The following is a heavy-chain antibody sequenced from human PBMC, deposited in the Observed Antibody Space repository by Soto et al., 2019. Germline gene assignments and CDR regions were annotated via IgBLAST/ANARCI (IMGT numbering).Heavy chain of an antibody. D-gene: IGHD1-26*01. J-gene: IGHJ6*02. CDR3: ARLGSVALPAYYYYYYGMDV. CDR1: GGSFSGYY. V-gene: IGHV4-34*01. Sequence: SETLSLTCAVYGGSFSGYYWSWIRQPPGKGLEWIGEINHSGSTNYNPSLKSRVTISVDTSKNQFSLKLSSVTAADTAVYYCARLGSVALPAYYYYYYGMDVWGQGTKVTVSS. CDR2: INHSGST.